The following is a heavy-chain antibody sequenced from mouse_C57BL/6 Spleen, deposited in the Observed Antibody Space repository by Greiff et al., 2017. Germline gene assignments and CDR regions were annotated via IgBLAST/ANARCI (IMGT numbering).Heavy chain of an antibody. CDR3: ARSHLYYSNSYYYAMDY. CDR2: INPINGGT. CDR1: GYTFTDYY. D-gene: IGHD2-5*01. J-gene: IGHJ4*01. V-gene: IGHV1-26*01. Sequence: EVQLQQSGPELVKPGASVKISCKASGYTFTDYYMNWVKPSHGKSLEWIGGINPINGGTSYNQQFKGKATLTVDKSSSTASMALRSLTSEDSAVYYCARSHLYYSNSYYYAMDYWGQGTSVTVYS.